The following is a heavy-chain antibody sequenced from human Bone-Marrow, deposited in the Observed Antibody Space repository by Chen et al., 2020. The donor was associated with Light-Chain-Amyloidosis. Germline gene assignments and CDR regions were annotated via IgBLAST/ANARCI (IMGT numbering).Heavy chain of an antibody. J-gene: IGHJ4*02. CDR2: IYPVDQDA. D-gene: IGHD5-12*01. Sequence: EVQLEQSWPEVKKPGESLKISCKGSGYTFPNYWIGWVRQMPGKGLEWMGVIYPVDQDARYSPSFTVQVTTSADNSNTTAYLQWRSKKASDTAMYYCERRRDGYNFDYWGQGTLVTVSS. CDR3: ERRRDGYNFDY. CDR1: GYTFPNYW. V-gene: IGHV5-51*01.